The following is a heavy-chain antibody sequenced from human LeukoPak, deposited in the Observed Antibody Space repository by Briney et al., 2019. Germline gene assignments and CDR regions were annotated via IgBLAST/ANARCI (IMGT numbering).Heavy chain of an antibody. J-gene: IGHJ5*02. V-gene: IGHV4-4*07. CDR2: IYSSGST. Sequence: PSETLSLTCSVSGGSISGFYWSWIRQPAGKGLEWIGRIYSSGSTNYNPSLKSRVTMSVDTSKNQFSLKVSSVTAADTALYYCARGPLYDSGTYNWFDPWGQGTLVTVSS. CDR1: GGSISGFY. CDR3: ARGPLYDSGTYNWFDP. D-gene: IGHD3-10*01.